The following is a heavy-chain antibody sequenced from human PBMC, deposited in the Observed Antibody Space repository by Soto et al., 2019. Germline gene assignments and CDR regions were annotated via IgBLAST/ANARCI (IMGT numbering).Heavy chain of an antibody. CDR2: ISGSDDST. V-gene: IGHV3-23*01. CDR3: VKDWTGDTCPCMDV. J-gene: IGHJ6*01. D-gene: IGHD2-8*02. Sequence: EVQLLESGGGLVQPGGSLRLSCAASGFTFNNYAMTWVRQAPGKGLEWVSTISGSDDSTYYADSVKGRLTISRDNSKNALYLQMSSLRAEDTPLYYCVKDWTGDTCPCMDVWGQGTTVTVSS. CDR1: GFTFNNYA.